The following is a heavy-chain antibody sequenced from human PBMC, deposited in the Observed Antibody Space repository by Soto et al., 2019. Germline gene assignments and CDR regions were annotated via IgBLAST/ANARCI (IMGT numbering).Heavy chain of an antibody. D-gene: IGHD4-4*01. CDR1: GDSISSGAYY. CDR2: IYYSGST. Sequence: SETPSLTCTVSGDSISSGAYYSSWIRQHPGKGMEWIGYIYYSGSTYYNPSLKSRVTISVDTSKNQFSLKLRSVTAADTAVYDCARGIRTDLMSTLSTGRVLCDLFYPSSQGTL. V-gene: IGHV4-31*03. J-gene: IGHJ5*02. CDR3: ARGIRTDLMSTLSTGRVLCDLFYP.